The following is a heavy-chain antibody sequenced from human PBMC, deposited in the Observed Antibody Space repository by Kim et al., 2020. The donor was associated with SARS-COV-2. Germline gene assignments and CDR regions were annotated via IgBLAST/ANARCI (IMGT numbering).Heavy chain of an antibody. D-gene: IGHD3-22*01. CDR1: GYTFTSYY. CDR2: INPSGGST. V-gene: IGHV1-46*01. Sequence: ASVKVSCKASGYTFTSYYMHWVRQAPGQGLEWMGIINPSGGSTSYAQKFQGRVTMTRDTSTSTVYMELSSLRSEDTAVYYCARDRNDSSGYYPEGWFDPWGQGTLVTVSA. J-gene: IGHJ5*02. CDR3: ARDRNDSSGYYPEGWFDP.